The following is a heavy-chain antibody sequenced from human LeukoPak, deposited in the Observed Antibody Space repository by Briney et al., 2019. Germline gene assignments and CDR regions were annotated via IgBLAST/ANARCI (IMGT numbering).Heavy chain of an antibody. CDR2: INSDGSST. D-gene: IGHD4-17*01. CDR3: ARDPSGDYGDYFEY. J-gene: IGHJ4*02. CDR1: GFTFSSYS. Sequence: GGSPRLSCAASGFTFSSYSMHWVRQGPGKGLVWVSRINSDGSSTTYADSVKGRFTISRDNAKNTLYLQMNSLRAEDTAVYYCARDPSGDYGDYFEYWGQGTLVTVSP. V-gene: IGHV3-74*01.